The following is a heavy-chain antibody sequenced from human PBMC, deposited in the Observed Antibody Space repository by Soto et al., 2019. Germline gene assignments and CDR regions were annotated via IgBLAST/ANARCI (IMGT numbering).Heavy chain of an antibody. J-gene: IGHJ4*02. CDR2: IYRGGSA. V-gene: IGHV3-53*04. Sequence: EVQGVESGGGLVQPGGSLRLSCEVSGFTVSSNDMSWVRQAPGKGLGWVSVIYRGGSAYYADSVKGRFTISRQHSYKRLHLQMNSLRTEDTAVYYCANSDSSGYPGYWAQGTLVTVSS. CDR3: ANSDSSGYPGY. CDR1: GFTVSSND. D-gene: IGHD3-22*01.